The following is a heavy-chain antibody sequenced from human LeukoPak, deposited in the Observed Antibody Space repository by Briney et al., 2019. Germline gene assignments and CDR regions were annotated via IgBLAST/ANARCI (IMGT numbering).Heavy chain of an antibody. V-gene: IGHV4-30-2*01. D-gene: IGHD6-13*01. Sequence: PSQTLSLTCTVSGGPISSAGYSWSWIRQPPGKGLEWIGNIHHSGGTYYNPSLKSRLTISVDRSKNQFSLTLNSVTAADTAAYFCARDLPLATAAKDVFDICGQGTLVTVSS. J-gene: IGHJ3*02. CDR2: IHHSGGT. CDR3: ARDLPLATAAKDVFDI. CDR1: GGPISSAGYS.